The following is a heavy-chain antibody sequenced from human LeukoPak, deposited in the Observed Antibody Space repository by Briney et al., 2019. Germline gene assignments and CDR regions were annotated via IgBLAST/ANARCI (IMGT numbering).Heavy chain of an antibody. J-gene: IGHJ5*02. CDR1: GYSFTTYY. V-gene: IGHV1-46*01. CDR3: ARDVVVEVGMLPTDSWFDP. CDR2: INPSDGST. D-gene: IGHD2-15*01. Sequence: ASVKVSCKATGYSFTTYYIHWMRQAPGRGLEWVGIINPSDGSTSSAQKFQGRVTMTSDTSTSTVYMELSSLTYDDTAVYYCARDVVVEVGMLPTDSWFDPWGRGTLVAVSS.